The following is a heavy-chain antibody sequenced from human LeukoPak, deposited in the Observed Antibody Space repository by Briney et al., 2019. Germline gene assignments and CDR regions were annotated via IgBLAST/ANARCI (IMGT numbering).Heavy chain of an antibody. V-gene: IGHV3-33*01. CDR3: ARDLPTGSDYFDY. CDR2: IWYDGSNK. Sequence: GGSLRLSCAASGFTFSSYGMHWVRQAPGKGLEWVAVIWYDGSNKYYADSVKGRFTISRDNSKNTLYLQMNSLRAEDTAVYYCARDLPTGSDYFDYWGQGTLVTVSS. D-gene: IGHD6-6*01. CDR1: GFTFSSYG. J-gene: IGHJ4*02.